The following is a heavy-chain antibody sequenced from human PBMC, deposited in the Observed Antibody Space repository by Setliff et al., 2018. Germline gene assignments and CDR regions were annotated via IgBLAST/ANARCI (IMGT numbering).Heavy chain of an antibody. V-gene: IGHV4-31*03. J-gene: IGHJ4*02. CDR1: GGSISSGGYY. CDR2: IYYSGNT. CDR3: ARGGYSRGPPVYYFDY. D-gene: IGHD5-12*01. Sequence: SETLSLTCTVSGGSISSGGYYWSWIRQHPGKGLGWIGYIYYSGNTYYNPSLKSRVTISVDTSKNQFSLKLSSVTAADTAVYYCARGGYSRGPPVYYFDYWGQGTLVTVSS.